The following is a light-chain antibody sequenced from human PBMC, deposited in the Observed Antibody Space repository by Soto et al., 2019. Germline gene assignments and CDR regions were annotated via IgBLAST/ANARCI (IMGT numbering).Light chain of an antibody. V-gene: IGLV2-14*03. J-gene: IGLJ2*01. Sequence: QSALTQPASVSGSPGQSITISCSGTPSDIGAYNYVSWYQHLPGKAPKVIIYDVTNRPSGVSSRFSGSKSGITASLTISGLQAEDEVNYYCGSYTISSTLMIFGGGTKLTVL. CDR3: GSYTISSTLMI. CDR2: DVT. CDR1: PSDIGAYNY.